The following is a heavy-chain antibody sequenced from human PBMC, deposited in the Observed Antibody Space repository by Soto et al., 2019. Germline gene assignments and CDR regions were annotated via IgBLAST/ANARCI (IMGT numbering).Heavy chain of an antibody. CDR3: AKDNTYYYDSSGYYDY. J-gene: IGHJ4*02. D-gene: IGHD3-22*01. Sequence: GGSLRLSCAASGFTFSSYAMSWVRQAPGKGLEWVSAISGGGGSTYYADSVKGRFTISRDNSKNTLYLQMNSLRAEDTAVYYCAKDNTYYYDSSGYYDYWGQGTLVTVSS. CDR2: ISGGGGST. V-gene: IGHV3-23*01. CDR1: GFTFSSYA.